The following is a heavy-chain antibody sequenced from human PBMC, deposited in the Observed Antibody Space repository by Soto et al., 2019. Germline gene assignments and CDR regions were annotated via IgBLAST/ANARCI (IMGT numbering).Heavy chain of an antibody. V-gene: IGHV1-69*01. CDR1: GGTFNRYT. Sequence: VQLVQSGAEVKKPGSSVKLSCKASGGTFNRYTISWVRQAPGQGLEWMGGIIPIFGTANYAQKFQGRVAIIADESTSAAYMELRSLRSEDTAVYYCALWGFRDGNNSKYNYSGRDVWCQGTTVTVSS. CDR2: IIPIFGTA. J-gene: IGHJ6*02. D-gene: IGHD1-1*01. CDR3: ALWGFRDGNNSKYNYSGRDV.